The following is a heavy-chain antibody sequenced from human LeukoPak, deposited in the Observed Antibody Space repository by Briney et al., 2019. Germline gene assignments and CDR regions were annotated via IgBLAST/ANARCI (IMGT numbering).Heavy chain of an antibody. V-gene: IGHV3-9*01. CDR2: ISWNSGSI. J-gene: IGHJ4*02. CDR1: GFTFDDCA. D-gene: IGHD5-24*01. CDR3: TRVGYIDEGIDY. Sequence: TGGSLRLSCAASGFTFDDCAVHWVRQAPGKGLEWVSGISWNSGSIGYADSVKGRFTISRDNAKNSLYLQMNSLRAEDTAIYYCTRVGYIDEGIDYWGQGTLVTVSS.